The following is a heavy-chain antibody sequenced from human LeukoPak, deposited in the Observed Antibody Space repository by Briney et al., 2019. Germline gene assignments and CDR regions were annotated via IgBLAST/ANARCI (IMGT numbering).Heavy chain of an antibody. D-gene: IGHD5-12*01. CDR3: ARQQKYSGYDNAFDT. J-gene: IGHJ3*02. Sequence: PSGTLSLTCAVSGGSISSSNWWSWVRQPPGKGLEWIGEIYHSGSTNYNPSLKSRVTISEDTSKNQFSLKLSSVTAADTAVYYCARQQKYSGYDNAFDTWGQGTMVTVSS. CDR1: GGSISSSNW. V-gene: IGHV4-4*02. CDR2: IYHSGST.